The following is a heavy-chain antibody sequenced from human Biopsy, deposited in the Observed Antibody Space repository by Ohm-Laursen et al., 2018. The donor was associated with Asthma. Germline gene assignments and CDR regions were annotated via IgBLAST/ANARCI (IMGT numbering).Heavy chain of an antibody. CDR1: GGYTGSSDHH. D-gene: IGHD4-17*01. CDR3: ARVVSYGDIYFGIDV. Sequence: SQTLSLTCRVSGGYTGSSDHHWAWIRQAPGKGLEWIGFVFWSGSTHYSRSLERRVSISIDTATNEFSMKLWSVTPADTAVYFCARVVSYGDIYFGIDVWGPGTTVSV. CDR2: VFWSGST. V-gene: IGHV4-30-4*01. J-gene: IGHJ6*02.